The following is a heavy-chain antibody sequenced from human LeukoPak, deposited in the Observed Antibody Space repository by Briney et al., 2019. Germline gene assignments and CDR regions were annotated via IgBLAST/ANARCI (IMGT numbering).Heavy chain of an antibody. J-gene: IGHJ4*02. CDR3: AREGPYYYDSSGHQPHYDY. CDR1: GFTLSDYW. Sequence: GGSLRLSCGVSGFTLSDYWMHWVRHAPGKGLEWVSRINIDGSSRDYADSVKGRFTVSRDNAKNTLYLQMNSLRAEDTAVYYCAREGPYYYDSSGHQPHYDYWGQGTLVTVSS. D-gene: IGHD3-22*01. V-gene: IGHV3-74*01. CDR2: INIDGSSR.